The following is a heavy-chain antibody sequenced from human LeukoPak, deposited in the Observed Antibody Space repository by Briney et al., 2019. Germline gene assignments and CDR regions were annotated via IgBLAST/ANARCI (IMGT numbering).Heavy chain of an antibody. CDR3: AERGIVIRGILVIGYHQEAYHYDY. V-gene: IGHV3-23*01. CDR1: GISLSNYA. Sequence: GGSLRLSCVVSGISLSNYAMSWVRQAPGKGLEWVSYISERGGSTAYGDSVKGRFTIARDNSLNTLYLQMSSLRAEDTAVYFCAERGIVIRGILVIGYHQEAYHYDYWGQGVLVTVSS. D-gene: IGHD3-10*01. J-gene: IGHJ4*02. CDR2: ISERGGST.